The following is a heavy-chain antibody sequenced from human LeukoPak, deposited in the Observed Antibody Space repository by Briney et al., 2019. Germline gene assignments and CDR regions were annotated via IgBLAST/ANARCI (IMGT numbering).Heavy chain of an antibody. J-gene: IGHJ4*02. D-gene: IGHD3-10*01. V-gene: IGHV4-39*01. CDR2: INYSGST. Sequence: PGGSLRLSCAASGFTFSSYGMHWVRQAPGKGLEWIASINYSGSTYYNPSLKSRVTISVDTSENQFSLKLSSVTAADTAVYYCARYVVYGSGKYYFDYWGQGTLVTVSS. CDR3: ARYVVYGSGKYYFDY. CDR1: GFTFSSYG.